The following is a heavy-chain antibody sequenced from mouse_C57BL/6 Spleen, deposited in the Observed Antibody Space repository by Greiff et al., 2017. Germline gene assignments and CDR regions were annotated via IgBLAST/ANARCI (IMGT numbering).Heavy chain of an antibody. CDR1: GYAFSSYW. D-gene: IGHD2-2*01. V-gene: IGHV1-80*01. Sequence: VQLQQSGAELVKPGASVKISCKASGYAFSSYWMNWVKQRPGKGLEWIGQIYPGDGDTNYNGKFKGKATLTADKSSSTAYMQLSSLTSEDSAVYFCARSGVVTTSDYWGQGTSVTVSS. J-gene: IGHJ4*01. CDR2: IYPGDGDT. CDR3: ARSGVVTTSDY.